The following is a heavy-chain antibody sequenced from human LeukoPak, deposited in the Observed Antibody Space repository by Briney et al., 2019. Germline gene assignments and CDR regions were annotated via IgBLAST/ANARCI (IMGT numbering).Heavy chain of an antibody. V-gene: IGHV3-23*01. CDR3: AKFEEYYYGSGSYYDWFDP. Sequence: GGSLRLSCAASGFTFSSYAMSWVRQAPGKGLEWVSAISGSGGSTYYADSVKGRFTISRDNSKNTLYLQMNSLRAEDTAVYYCAKFEEYYYGSGSYYDWFDPWGQGTLVTVSS. D-gene: IGHD3-10*01. CDR1: GFTFSSYA. CDR2: ISGSGGST. J-gene: IGHJ5*02.